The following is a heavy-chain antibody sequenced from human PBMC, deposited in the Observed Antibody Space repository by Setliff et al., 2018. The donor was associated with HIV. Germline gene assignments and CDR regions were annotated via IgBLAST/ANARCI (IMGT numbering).Heavy chain of an antibody. CDR1: GGSISSSSYY. V-gene: IGHV4-39*07. CDR2: IYYSGNT. CDR3: ATLKMATIYRDFDY. Sequence: LSLTCTVSGGSISSSSYYWGWIRQPPGKGLEWIGTIYYSGNTYYNPSLRSRVTISVDTSKNQISLKLTSVTAADTAVYYCATLKMATIYRDFDYWGQGTLVTVSS. J-gene: IGHJ4*02. D-gene: IGHD5-12*01.